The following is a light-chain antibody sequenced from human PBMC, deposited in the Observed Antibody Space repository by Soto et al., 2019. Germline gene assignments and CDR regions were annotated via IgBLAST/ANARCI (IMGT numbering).Light chain of an antibody. CDR1: QSVSSN. CDR2: DAS. Sequence: EIVMTQPPATLSVSPGERATLSCRASQSVSSNLAWHQQTPGQAPSLLXYDASNRANGIPVRFSGSGSGTDFTLTISSLEPEDFAVYYCQQRSNWHTITFGQGTRLEIK. CDR3: QQRSNWHTIT. J-gene: IGKJ5*01. V-gene: IGKV3D-11*02.